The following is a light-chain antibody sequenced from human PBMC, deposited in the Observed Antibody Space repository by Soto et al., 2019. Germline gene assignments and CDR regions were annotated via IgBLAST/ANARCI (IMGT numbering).Light chain of an antibody. CDR1: SSDVGANIF. CDR3: SSFTTDSTYV. Sequence: QSLLTQPASVSGSPGQSITISCTGTSSDVGANIFVSWYQQHPGKVPKLMIYTVSSRPSGVSQRFSGSKSGNTASLTISGLQAEDEADYYCSSFTTDSTYVFGTGTKLTVL. CDR2: TVS. J-gene: IGLJ1*01. V-gene: IGLV2-14*01.